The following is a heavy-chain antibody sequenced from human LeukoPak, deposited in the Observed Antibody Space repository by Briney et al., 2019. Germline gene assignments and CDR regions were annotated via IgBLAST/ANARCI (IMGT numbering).Heavy chain of an antibody. CDR2: IYYSGST. CDR3: ARILNSGAGCYRF. Sequence: SQTLSLTCTVSCGFISIGGYYWGWIRQHPGKGLEWIGYIYYSGSTYYNPSLKSRVTISVDTSKNQFALKLNSVTAADTAQYYCARILNSGAGCYRFWGQGTLVIVSS. D-gene: IGHD2-15*01. V-gene: IGHV4-31*03. CDR1: CGFISIGGYY. J-gene: IGHJ4*02.